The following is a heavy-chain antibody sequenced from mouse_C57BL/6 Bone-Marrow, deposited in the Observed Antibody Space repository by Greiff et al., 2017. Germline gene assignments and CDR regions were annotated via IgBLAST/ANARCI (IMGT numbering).Heavy chain of an antibody. J-gene: IGHJ3*01. V-gene: IGHV14-2*01. CDR2: IDPEDGET. Sequence: EVQLQQSGAELVKPGASVKLSCTASGFNIKDYYMHWVKQRTEQGLEWIGRIDPEDGETKYAPKFQGKATITADTSSNPAYLQLSSLTSEDTAVYYWAPISTVPAWFGYWGQGTLVTVSA. D-gene: IGHD1-1*01. CDR1: GFNIKDYY. CDR3: APISTVPAWFGY.